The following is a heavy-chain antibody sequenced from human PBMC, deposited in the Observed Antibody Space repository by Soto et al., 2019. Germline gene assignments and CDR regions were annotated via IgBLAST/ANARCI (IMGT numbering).Heavy chain of an antibody. V-gene: IGHV3-53*01. CDR3: ARDYYYYDSSGYYVQVLFDY. CDR1: GFTVSSNY. D-gene: IGHD3-22*01. CDR2: IYSGGST. Sequence: PGGSLRLSCAASGFTVSSNYMSWVRQAPGKGLEWVSVIYSGGSTYYADSVKGRFTISRDNSKNTLYLQMNSLRAEDTAVYYCARDYYYYDSSGYYVQVLFDYWGQGTLVTVSS. J-gene: IGHJ4*02.